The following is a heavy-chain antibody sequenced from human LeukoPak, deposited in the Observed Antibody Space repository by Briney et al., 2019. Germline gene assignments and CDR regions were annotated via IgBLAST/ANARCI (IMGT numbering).Heavy chain of an antibody. V-gene: IGHV3-30*14. Sequence: PGGSLRLSCAASGFTFSSYPMHWVRQAPGKGLEWVAVISYDGSNKYYADSVKGRFTISRDNSKNTLYLQMNSLRAEDTAVYYCARGGYYDSSGYLDYWGQGTLVTVSS. CDR2: ISYDGSNK. CDR1: GFTFSSYP. J-gene: IGHJ4*02. D-gene: IGHD3-22*01. CDR3: ARGGYYDSSGYLDY.